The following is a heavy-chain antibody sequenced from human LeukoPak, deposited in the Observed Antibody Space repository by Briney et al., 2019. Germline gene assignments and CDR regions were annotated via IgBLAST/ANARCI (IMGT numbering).Heavy chain of an antibody. J-gene: IGHJ6*03. CDR3: ARHPHGGYCSGGSCFRTDYYYMDV. V-gene: IGHV5-51*01. CDR1: GYSFTSYW. Sequence: PGESLKISCKGSGYSFTSYWIGWVRQMPGKGLEWMGIIYPGDSDTRYSPSFQGQVTISADKSISTAYLQWSSLKASDTAMYYCARHPHGGYCSGGSCFRTDYYYMDVWGKGTTVTVSS. CDR2: IYPGDSDT. D-gene: IGHD2-15*01.